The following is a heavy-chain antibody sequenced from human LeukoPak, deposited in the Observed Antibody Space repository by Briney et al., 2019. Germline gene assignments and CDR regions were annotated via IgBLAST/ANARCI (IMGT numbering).Heavy chain of an antibody. CDR2: ISSSGGST. CDR1: GFTFSSYA. CDR3: AKAPSRRYSGYDFFDY. J-gene: IGHJ4*02. D-gene: IGHD5-12*01. Sequence: GGSLRLSCAASGFTFSSYAMSWVRQAPGKGLEWVSAISSSGGSTYYADSVKGRFTISRDNSKNTLYLQMNSLRAEDTAVYYCAKAPSRRYSGYDFFDYWGQGTLVTVSS. V-gene: IGHV3-23*01.